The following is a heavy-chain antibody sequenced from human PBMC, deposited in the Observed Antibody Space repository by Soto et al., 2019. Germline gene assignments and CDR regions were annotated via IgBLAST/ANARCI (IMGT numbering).Heavy chain of an antibody. D-gene: IGHD4-17*01. CDR2: VYYSGST. V-gene: IGHV4-59*01. CDR3: ARDLYGGNNWFDP. J-gene: IGHJ5*02. CDR1: GCSISSYY. Sequence: PSETLSLTCTVSGCSISSYYWSWIRQPPGKGLEWIGYVYYSGSTNYNPSLKSRVTISVDTSKNQFSLKLGSVTAADTAVYYCARDLYGGNNWFDPWGQGTLVTVSS.